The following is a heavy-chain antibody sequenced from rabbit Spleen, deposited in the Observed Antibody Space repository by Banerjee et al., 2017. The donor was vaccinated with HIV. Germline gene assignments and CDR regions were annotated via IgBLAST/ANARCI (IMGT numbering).Heavy chain of an antibody. CDR2: INTYTAKP. Sequence: QEQLVESGGGLVKPEGYLTLTCKASGFSFSDRDVMCWVRQAPGKGLQWIACINTYTAKPVYATWAKGRFTISKTSSTTVTLQMTSLTAADTATYFCARDTSTSFSPYGMDLWGQGTLVTVS. J-gene: IGHJ6*01. CDR1: GFSFSDRDV. V-gene: IGHV1S45*01. D-gene: IGHD1-1*01. CDR3: ARDTSTSFSPYGMDL.